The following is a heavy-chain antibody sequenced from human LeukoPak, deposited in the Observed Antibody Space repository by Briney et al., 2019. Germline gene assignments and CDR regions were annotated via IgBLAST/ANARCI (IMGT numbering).Heavy chain of an antibody. CDR2: IYYSGST. J-gene: IGHJ4*02. CDR1: GGSFSGYY. V-gene: IGHV4-34*01. Sequence: SETLSLTCAVYGGSFSGYYWSWIRQPPGKGLEWIGSIYYSGSTYYNPSLKSRVTISVDTSKNQFSLKLSSVTAADTAVYYCAREGDIVGATSPDYWGQGTLVTVSS. CDR3: AREGDIVGATSPDY. D-gene: IGHD1-26*01.